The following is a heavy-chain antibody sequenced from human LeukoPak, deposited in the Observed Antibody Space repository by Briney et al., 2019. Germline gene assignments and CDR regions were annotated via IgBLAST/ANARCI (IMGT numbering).Heavy chain of an antibody. J-gene: IGHJ5*02. V-gene: IGHV1-18*01. Sequence: GASVKVSCKASGYTFTSYGISWVRQAPGQGLEWMGWISAYNGNTNYAQKLQGRVTMTTDTSTSTAYMELRSLRSDDTAVYYCAKDPNYASGTLNWFDPWGQGTLVTVSS. CDR3: AKDPNYASGTLNWFDP. D-gene: IGHD3-10*01. CDR1: GYTFTSYG. CDR2: ISAYNGNT.